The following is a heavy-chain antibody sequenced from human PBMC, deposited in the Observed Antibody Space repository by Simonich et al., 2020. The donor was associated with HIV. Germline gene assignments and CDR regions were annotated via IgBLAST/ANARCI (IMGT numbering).Heavy chain of an antibody. J-gene: IGHJ3*02. D-gene: IGHD3-3*01. CDR3: ARDRAYYDFWSGYRGDAFDI. CDR2: IGYDGSKK. V-gene: IGHV3-33*01. Sequence: QVQLVESGGGVVQPGRSLRLSCAASGFTFSSYGMHWVRQAPGRGLEWVAVIGYDGSKKYYADSVKGRFTISRDNSKNTLYLQMNSLRAEDTAVYYCARDRAYYDFWSGYRGDAFDIWGQGTMVTVSS. CDR1: GFTFSSYG.